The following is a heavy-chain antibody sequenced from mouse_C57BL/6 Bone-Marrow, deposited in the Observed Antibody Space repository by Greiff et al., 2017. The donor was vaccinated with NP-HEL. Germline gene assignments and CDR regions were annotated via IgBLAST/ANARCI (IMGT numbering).Heavy chain of an antibody. D-gene: IGHD2-3*01. Sequence: EVQLQESGPGLVKPSQSLSLTCSVTGYSITSGYYWNWIRQFPGNKLEWMGYISYDGSNNYNPSLKNRITITRYTSKNHFFLKLNSVTTEDTATYYCARDGYYAWFAYWGQGTLVTVSA. CDR1: GYSITSGYY. CDR3: ARDGYYAWFAY. J-gene: IGHJ3*01. V-gene: IGHV3-6*01. CDR2: ISYDGSN.